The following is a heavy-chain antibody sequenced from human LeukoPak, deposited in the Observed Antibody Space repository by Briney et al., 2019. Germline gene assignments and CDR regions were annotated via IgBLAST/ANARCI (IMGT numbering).Heavy chain of an antibody. Sequence: SVKVSCKASGGTSNSHAISWVRQAPGQGLEWMGRIIPNLGTTNRAQNFQDRVTLTADKSTNTAYMELTSLTSDDTAVCYCATTNDGGGYQWGDFFDFWGQGTLVTVSS. CDR1: GGTSNSHA. D-gene: IGHD3-22*01. CDR2: IIPNLGTT. J-gene: IGHJ4*02. V-gene: IGHV1-69*04. CDR3: ATTNDGGGYQWGDFFDF.